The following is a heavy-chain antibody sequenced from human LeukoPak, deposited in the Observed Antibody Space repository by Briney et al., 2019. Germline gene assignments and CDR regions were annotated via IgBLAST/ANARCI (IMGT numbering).Heavy chain of an antibody. D-gene: IGHD1-7*01. V-gene: IGHV1-18*01. Sequence: GASVKVSCKAPGYTFTSYGISWVRQAPGQGLEWMGWISAYNGNTNYAQKLQGRVTMTTDTSTSTAYMELRSLRSDDTAVYYCARGYRLTGTTPSNWFDPWGQGTLVTVSS. CDR2: ISAYNGNT. J-gene: IGHJ5*02. CDR3: ARGYRLTGTTPSNWFDP. CDR1: GYTFTSYG.